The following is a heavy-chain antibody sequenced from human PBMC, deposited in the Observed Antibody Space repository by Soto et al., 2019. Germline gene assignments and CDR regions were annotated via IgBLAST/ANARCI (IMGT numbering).Heavy chain of an antibody. CDR2: IIPIFGTA. CDR3: ATGWYYYDSSGYPFDY. CDR1: GGTFSSYA. V-gene: IGHV1-69*06. D-gene: IGHD3-22*01. Sequence: SAKVSCKASGGTFSSYAISWVRQAPGQGLEWMGGIIPIFGTANYAQKFQGRVTITADKSTSTAYMELSSLRSEDTAVYYCATGWYYYDSSGYPFDYWGQGTLVTVSS. J-gene: IGHJ4*02.